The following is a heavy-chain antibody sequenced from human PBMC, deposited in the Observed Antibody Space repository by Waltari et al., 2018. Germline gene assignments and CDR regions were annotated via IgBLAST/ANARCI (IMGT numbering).Heavy chain of an antibody. CDR2: IKQDGSEK. J-gene: IGHJ4*02. D-gene: IGHD4-17*01. Sequence: EVQLVESGGGLVQPGGSLRLYWADYGFTFSSYRMSLSSQAPGKGLEVVANIKQDGSEKYYVDSLKGRFSISRDNAKNSLYLQMNSLRAEDTAVYYCAREGYGDYSLNWGQGTLVTVSS. CDR1: GFTFSSYR. CDR3: AREGYGDYSLN. V-gene: IGHV3-7*01.